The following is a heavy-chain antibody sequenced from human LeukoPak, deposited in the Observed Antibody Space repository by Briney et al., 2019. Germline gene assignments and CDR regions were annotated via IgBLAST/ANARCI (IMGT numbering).Heavy chain of an antibody. D-gene: IGHD2-21*01. V-gene: IGHV3-23*01. Sequence: GGSLRLSCAASGFTFDDYGMSWVRQAPGKGLEWVSAISGSGGSTYYADSVKGRFTISRGNSKNTLYLQMNSLRAEDTAVYYCAKFLPTHIVVANYYFDYWGQGTLVTVSS. CDR2: ISGSGGST. CDR1: GFTFDDYG. J-gene: IGHJ4*02. CDR3: AKFLPTHIVVANYYFDY.